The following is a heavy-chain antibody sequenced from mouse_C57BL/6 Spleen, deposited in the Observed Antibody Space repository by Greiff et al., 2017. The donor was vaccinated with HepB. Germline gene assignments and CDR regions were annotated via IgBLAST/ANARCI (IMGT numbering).Heavy chain of an antibody. D-gene: IGHD1-1*01. CDR3: ARYYGGSYNWYFDV. V-gene: IGHV1-64*01. Sequence: QVQLQQPGAELVKPGASVKLSCKASGYTFTSYWMHWVKQRPGQGLEWIGMIHPNSGSTNYNEKFKSKATLTVDKSSSTAYMQLSSLTSEDSAVYYCARYYGGSYNWYFDVWGTGTTVTVSS. J-gene: IGHJ1*03. CDR1: GYTFTSYW. CDR2: IHPNSGST.